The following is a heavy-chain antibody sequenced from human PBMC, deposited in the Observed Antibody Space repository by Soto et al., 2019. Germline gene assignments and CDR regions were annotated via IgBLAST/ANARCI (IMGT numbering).Heavy chain of an antibody. CDR2: MSGSVDRI. D-gene: IGHD6-19*01. Sequence: EVQLLESGGGLVQPGGSLRLSCAASLFTFSSYAMSWVRQAPGKGLEWVSVMSGSVDRIFYADSVKGRFTISRDNSKSMLYLQMNSMRVEDTAIYYCAKDYGAVAEKWGQGTLVTVSS. CDR3: AKDYGAVAEK. J-gene: IGHJ4*02. V-gene: IGHV3-23*01. CDR1: LFTFSSYA.